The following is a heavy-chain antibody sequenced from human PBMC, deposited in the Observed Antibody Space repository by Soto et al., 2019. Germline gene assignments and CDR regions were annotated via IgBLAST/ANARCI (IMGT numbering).Heavy chain of an antibody. D-gene: IGHD6-19*01. J-gene: IGHJ6*02. Sequence: QVQLQESGPGLVQPSQTLSLTCSVSGGSISSGGYYWTWIRQHPGKGLEWIGYISYSGSPYYNPSLKSRVIISVDTSKNQFSLKLSSVTAADTAVYYCARVAGYYYYYGMEVWGQGTTLTVSS. CDR2: ISYSGSP. V-gene: IGHV4-31*03. CDR1: GGSISSGGYY. CDR3: ARVAGYYYYYGMEV.